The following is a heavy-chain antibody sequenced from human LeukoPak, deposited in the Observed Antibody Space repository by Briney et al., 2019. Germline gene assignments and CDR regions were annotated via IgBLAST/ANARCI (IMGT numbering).Heavy chain of an antibody. D-gene: IGHD4-11*01. Sequence: GGSLRLSCAASGFTFTSYSMNWVRQAPGKGLEWVSSISSSSSYIYYADSVKGRFTISRDNAKNSLYLQMNSLRAEDTAVYYCARGGDYSNLFDYWGQGTLVTVSS. CDR2: ISSSSSYI. CDR3: ARGGDYSNLFDY. CDR1: GFTFTSYS. V-gene: IGHV3-21*01. J-gene: IGHJ4*02.